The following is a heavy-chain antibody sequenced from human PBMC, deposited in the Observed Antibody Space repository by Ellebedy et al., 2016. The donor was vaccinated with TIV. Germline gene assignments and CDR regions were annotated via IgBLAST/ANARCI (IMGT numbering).Heavy chain of an antibody. CDR2: IYYSGTT. CDR1: GDSISRDYY. D-gene: IGHD3-22*01. Sequence: MPSETLSLTCTVSGDSISRDYYWSWIRQSPGKGLEWIGSIYYSGTTYSSPSFKSRLTMSVETSKSQFSLRLSFVTAADTAVYFCARGYPNYFDASGYWTNWIDPWGQGTLVAVSS. J-gene: IGHJ5*02. CDR3: ARGYPNYFDASGYWTNWIDP. V-gene: IGHV4-30-4*01.